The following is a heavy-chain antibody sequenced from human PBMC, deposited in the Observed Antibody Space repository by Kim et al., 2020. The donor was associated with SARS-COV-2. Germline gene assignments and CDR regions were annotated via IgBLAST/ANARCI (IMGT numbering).Heavy chain of an antibody. CDR1: GGSISSSSYY. Sequence: SETLSLTCTVSGGSISSSSYYWGWIRQPPGKGLEWIGSIYYSGSTYYNPSLKSRVTISVDTSKNQFSLKLSSVTAADTAVYYCARDSDSCYDIHPPYFD. V-gene: IGHV4-39*07. D-gene: IGHD5-12*01. CDR2: IYYSGST. J-gene: IGHJ4*01. CDR3: ARDSDSCYDIHPPYFD.